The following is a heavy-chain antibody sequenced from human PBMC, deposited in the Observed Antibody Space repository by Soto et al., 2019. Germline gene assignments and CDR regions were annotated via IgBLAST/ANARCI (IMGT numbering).Heavy chain of an antibody. CDR3: AKSVWVVPAAKNFDY. D-gene: IGHD2-2*01. CDR2: ISGSGGST. Sequence: GGSLRLSCAASGFTFSSYAMSWVRQAPGKGLEWVSAISGSGGSTYYADSVKGRFTISRDNSKNTLYLQMNSLRAEDTAVYYCAKSVWVVPAAKNFDYWGQGTLVTVSS. V-gene: IGHV3-23*01. J-gene: IGHJ4*02. CDR1: GFTFSSYA.